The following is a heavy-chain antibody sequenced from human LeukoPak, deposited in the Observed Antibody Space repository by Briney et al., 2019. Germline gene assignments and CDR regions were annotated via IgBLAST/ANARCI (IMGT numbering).Heavy chain of an antibody. J-gene: IGHJ4*02. D-gene: IGHD3-22*01. V-gene: IGHV1-2*06. CDR2: INPNSGGT. Sequence: ASVKVSCKASGYTFTGYYMHWVRQAPGRGLEWMGRINPNSGGTNYAQKFQGRVTMTRDTSISTAHMELSRLRSDDTAVYYCARELSGFYYDSSGSFDYWGQGTLVTVSS. CDR1: GYTFTGYY. CDR3: ARELSGFYYDSSGSFDY.